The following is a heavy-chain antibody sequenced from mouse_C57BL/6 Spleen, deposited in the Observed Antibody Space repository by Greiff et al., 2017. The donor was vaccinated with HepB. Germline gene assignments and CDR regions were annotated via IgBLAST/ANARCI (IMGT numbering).Heavy chain of an antibody. V-gene: IGHV5-4*03. CDR3: ARAIYYYGSSYYFDY. Sequence: EVMLVESGGGLVKPGGSLKLSCAASGFTFSSYAMSWVRQTPEKRLEWVATISDGGSYTYYPDNVKGRFTISRDNAKNNLYLQMSHLTSEDTAMYYCARAIYYYGSSYYFDYWGQGTTLTVSS. CDR2: ISDGGSYT. J-gene: IGHJ2*01. CDR1: GFTFSSYA. D-gene: IGHD1-1*01.